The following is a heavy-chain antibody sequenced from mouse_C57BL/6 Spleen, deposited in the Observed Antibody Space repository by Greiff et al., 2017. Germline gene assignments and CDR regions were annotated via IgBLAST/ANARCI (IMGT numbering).Heavy chain of an antibody. CDR1: GFTFSSYA. CDR3: ARAFSGGFAY. V-gene: IGHV5-4*03. J-gene: IGHJ3*01. CDR2: ISDGGSYT. Sequence: EVKLMESGGGLVKPGGSLKLSCAASGFTFSSYAMSWVRQTPEKRLEWVATISDGGSYTYYPDNVKGRFTISRDNAKNNLYLQMSHLKSEDTAMYYCARAFSGGFAYWGQGTLVTVSA.